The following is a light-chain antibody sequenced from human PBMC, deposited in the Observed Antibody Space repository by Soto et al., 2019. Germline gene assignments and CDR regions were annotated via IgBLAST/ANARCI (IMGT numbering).Light chain of an antibody. CDR1: QGVGSH. J-gene: IGKJ5*01. CDR2: EVA. V-gene: IGKV1-13*02. CDR3: QHLNAYPIT. Sequence: AIQLTQFPSSLSASVGDRVTITCRASQGVGSHLVWHQQKPGKAPKLLIYEVASLQSGVPSRFSGSGSGTYFTLTISSLQPEDFATYYCQHLNAYPITFGQGTRREIK.